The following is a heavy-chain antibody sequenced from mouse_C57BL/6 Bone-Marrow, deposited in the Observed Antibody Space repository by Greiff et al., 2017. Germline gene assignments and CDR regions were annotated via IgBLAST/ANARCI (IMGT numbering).Heavy chain of an antibody. J-gene: IGHJ4*01. CDR2: IDPETGGT. CDR1: GYTFTDYE. CDR3: TRSSCYSNFYAMDD. Sequence: QVQLQQSGAELVRPGASVKMSCKASGYTFTDYEMHWVKQTPVNGLEWIGAIDPETGGTAYNQKFKGKAILTADKSSSTAYMELRSLTSEDSAVYDCTRSSCYSNFYAMDDWGQGTSVTVSS. D-gene: IGHD2-5*01. V-gene: IGHV1-15*01.